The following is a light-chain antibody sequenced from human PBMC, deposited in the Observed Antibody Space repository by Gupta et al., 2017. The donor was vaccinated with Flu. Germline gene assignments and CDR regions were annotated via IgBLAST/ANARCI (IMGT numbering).Light chain of an antibody. CDR3: QQYGTSPWT. V-gene: IGKV3-20*01. CDR2: GPS. J-gene: IGKJ3*01. Sequence: EIVWTQSPGTLSLSPGARATLSCRASQSVVSNYLAWYQQKPGQAPRLLLYGPSSRGAAIPDRFSGSGSGTAFTLTISIPAPDHFAVYYCQQYGTSPWTFGPGTKVDIK. CDR1: QSVVSNY.